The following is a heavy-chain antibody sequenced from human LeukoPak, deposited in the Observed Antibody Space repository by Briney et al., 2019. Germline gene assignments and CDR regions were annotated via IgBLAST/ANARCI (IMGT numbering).Heavy chain of an antibody. CDR2: INHSGST. Sequence: SETLSLTCAVYGGSFSGYYWSWIRQPPGKGLEWIGEINHSGSTNYNPSLKSRVTISVDTSKNQFSLKLSSVTAADTAVYYCAVVPAANYGKDVWGQGTTVTVSS. J-gene: IGHJ6*02. CDR1: GGSFSGYY. CDR3: AVVPAANYGKDV. V-gene: IGHV4-34*01. D-gene: IGHD2-2*01.